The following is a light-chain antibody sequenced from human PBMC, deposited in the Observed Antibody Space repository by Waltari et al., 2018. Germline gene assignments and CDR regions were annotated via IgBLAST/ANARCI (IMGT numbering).Light chain of an antibody. Sequence: QTVVTQEPSLSVSPGGTVTLTCALSSGPLSRTSYSIWYQQGPVQAPRTLVYKTTSRSSGVPDRFSGSVLGNKAALTITGAQADDESDYYCLLYMGSGIWVFGGGTKLTVL. J-gene: IGLJ3*02. CDR2: KTT. CDR3: LLYMGSGIWV. V-gene: IGLV8-61*01. CDR1: SGPLSRTSY.